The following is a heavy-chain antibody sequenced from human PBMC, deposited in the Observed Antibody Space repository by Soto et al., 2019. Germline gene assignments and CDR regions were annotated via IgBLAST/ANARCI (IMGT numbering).Heavy chain of an antibody. CDR3: GRLAEAATGHTDFDF. CDR2: IHSSGGT. J-gene: IGHJ4*02. CDR1: GASIKSSNYF. D-gene: IGHD2-15*01. Sequence: SETLSPTCTVPGASIKSSNYFWGWIRQPPGKGLEFVGSIHSSGGTYYNPSLKSRVTVSVDLSNSHFSLSLKSLTATDTAVYYCGRLAEAATGHTDFDFWGQGTLVTVSS. V-gene: IGHV4-39*02.